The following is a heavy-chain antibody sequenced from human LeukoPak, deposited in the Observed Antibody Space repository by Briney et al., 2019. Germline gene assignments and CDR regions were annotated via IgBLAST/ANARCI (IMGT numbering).Heavy chain of an antibody. CDR3: ARPTSYYYYYMDV. CDR1: GYSISSGYC. D-gene: IGHD3-16*01. Sequence: SETLSLTCTVSGYSISSGYCWGWIRQPPGKGLEWIGSIYHSGSTYYNPSLKSRVTISVDTSKNQFSLQLTSVTAADTAVYYCARPTSYYYYYMDVWGKGTTVIISS. J-gene: IGHJ6*03. CDR2: IYHSGST. V-gene: IGHV4-38-2*02.